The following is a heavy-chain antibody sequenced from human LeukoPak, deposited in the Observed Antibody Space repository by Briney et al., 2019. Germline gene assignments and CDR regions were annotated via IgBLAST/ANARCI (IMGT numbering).Heavy chain of an antibody. J-gene: IGHJ4*02. CDR1: GYTFTGYY. CDR3: ARDLLVGPTYAY. Sequence: GASVKVSCKASGYTFTGYYMHWVRQAPGQGLEWMGWINPNTGVTHYAQKIQDRVTMTRDTSISTAYMELSRLRSDDTAVYYCARDLLVGPTYAYWGQGTLVTVSS. D-gene: IGHD1-26*01. CDR2: INPNTGVT. V-gene: IGHV1-2*02.